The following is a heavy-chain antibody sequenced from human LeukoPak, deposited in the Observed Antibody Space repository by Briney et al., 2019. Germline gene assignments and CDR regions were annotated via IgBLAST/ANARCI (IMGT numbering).Heavy chain of an antibody. Sequence: GGSLRLSCAASGFTFSSYWMSWVRQAPGKGLEWVANIRQDGSAKYYVDSVKSRFTISRDNAKNTLYLQMNSLRAEDTAVYYCAGYDSSGYYYSVSAFDIWGQGTMVTVSS. J-gene: IGHJ3*02. D-gene: IGHD3-22*01. CDR2: IRQDGSAK. CDR1: GFTFSSYW. V-gene: IGHV3-7*01. CDR3: AGYDSSGYYYSVSAFDI.